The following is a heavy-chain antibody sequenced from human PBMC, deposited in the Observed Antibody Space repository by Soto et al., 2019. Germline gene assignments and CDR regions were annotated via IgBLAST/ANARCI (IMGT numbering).Heavy chain of an antibody. CDR2: ILVGGST. D-gene: IGHD2-8*02. Sequence: PGGSLRLSCAASGFTCSSYDMSWVRQAPGKGLEWVSTILVGGSTHYPDSVKGRFTISRDNSKNTVFLQMNSLTAGDTAVYYCAKATATGGGAFDICGQGTIVTAS. CDR3: AKATATGGGAFDI. V-gene: IGHV3-23*01. J-gene: IGHJ3*02. CDR1: GFTCSSYD.